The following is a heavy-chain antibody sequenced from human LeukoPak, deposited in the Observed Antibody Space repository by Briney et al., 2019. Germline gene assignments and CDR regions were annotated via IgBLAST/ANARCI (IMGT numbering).Heavy chain of an antibody. J-gene: IGHJ5*02. Sequence: PETLSLTCTVSGGSISSYYWSWIRQLPGKGLGWIGNIFYSGSTNYNPSLKSRVTISVDTSKNQFSLKLSSVTAADTAVYYCARGRRYCGGDCLNYHWFDPWGQGTLVTVSS. CDR2: IFYSGST. CDR1: GGSISSYY. V-gene: IGHV4-59*13. D-gene: IGHD2-21*02. CDR3: ARGRRYCGGDCLNYHWFDP.